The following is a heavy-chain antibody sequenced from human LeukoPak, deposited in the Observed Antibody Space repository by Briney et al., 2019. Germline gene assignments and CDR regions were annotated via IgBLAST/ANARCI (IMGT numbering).Heavy chain of an antibody. CDR1: GGSISSYY. D-gene: IGHD6-6*01. J-gene: IGHJ3*02. CDR3: ARSIAALVWGAFDI. V-gene: IGHV4-59*12. CDR2: IYYSGST. Sequence: SETLSLTCTVSGGSISSYYWSWIRQPPGKGLEWIGYIYYSGSTNYNPSLKSRVTISVDTSKNQFSLKLSSVTAADTAVYYCARSIAALVWGAFDIWGQGTMVTVSS.